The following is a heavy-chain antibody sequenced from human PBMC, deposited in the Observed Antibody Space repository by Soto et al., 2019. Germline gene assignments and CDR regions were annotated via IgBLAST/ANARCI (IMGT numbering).Heavy chain of an antibody. CDR3: ARGSRGVVVVPAASYYYYMDV. Sequence: ASVKVSCKASGYTFTSYDINWVRQATGQGLEWMGWMNPNSGNTGYAQKFQGRVTMTRNTSISTAYMELSSLRSEDTAVYYCARGSRGVVVVPAASYYYYMDVWGKGTTVTVSS. J-gene: IGHJ6*03. D-gene: IGHD2-2*01. CDR2: MNPNSGNT. CDR1: GYTFTSYD. V-gene: IGHV1-8*01.